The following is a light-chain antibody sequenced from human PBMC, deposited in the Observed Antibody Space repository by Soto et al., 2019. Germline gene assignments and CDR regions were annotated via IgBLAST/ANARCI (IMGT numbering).Light chain of an antibody. J-gene: IGLJ2*01. V-gene: IGLV2-23*01. CDR2: EGS. CDR1: SSDVGSYNL. CDR3: CSYAGSHVV. Sequence: QSVLTQPASVSGSPGQSITISCTGTSSDVGSYNLVSWYQQHPGKAPKLMIYEGSKRPSGVSNRFSGSKSGNTASLTISGLQAEDEADYYGCSYAGSHVVFGGGTQLTVL.